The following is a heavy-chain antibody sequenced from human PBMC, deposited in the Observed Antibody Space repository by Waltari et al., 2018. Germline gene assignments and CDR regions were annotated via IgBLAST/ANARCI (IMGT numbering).Heavy chain of an antibody. D-gene: IGHD2-2*02. J-gene: IGHJ1*01. CDR1: GFTFSSYA. V-gene: IGHV3-23*04. Sequence: EVQLVESGGGLVQPGGSLRLSCAASGFTFSSYAMSWVRQAPGKGLEWVSAISGSGGSTYYADSVKGRFTISRDKSKNTLYLQMNSLRAEDTAVYYCAKDPDCSSTSCYTALYFQHWGQGTLVTVSS. CDR2: ISGSGGST. CDR3: AKDPDCSSTSCYTALYFQH.